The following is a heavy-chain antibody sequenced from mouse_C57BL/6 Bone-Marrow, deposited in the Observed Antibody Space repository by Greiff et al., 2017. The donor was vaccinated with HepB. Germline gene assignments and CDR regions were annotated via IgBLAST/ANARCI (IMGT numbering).Heavy chain of an antibody. D-gene: IGHD1-1*01. CDR2: IRLKSDNYAT. Sequence: EVKLEESGGGLVQPGGSMKLSCVASGFTFSNYWMNWVRQSPEKGLEWVAQIRLKSDNYATHYAESVKGRFTISRDDSKSSVYLQMNNLRAEDTGIYYCTSPVYYGSPRYFDYWGQGTTLTVSS. V-gene: IGHV6-3*01. CDR3: TSPVYYGSPRYFDY. CDR1: GFTFSNYW. J-gene: IGHJ2*01.